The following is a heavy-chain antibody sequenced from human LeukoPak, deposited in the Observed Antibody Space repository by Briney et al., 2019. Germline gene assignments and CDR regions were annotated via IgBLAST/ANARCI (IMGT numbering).Heavy chain of an antibody. V-gene: IGHV3-7*01. CDR3: ARDRYQLPFRWFDP. Sequence: GGSLRLSCAASGFTFSSYWMSWVRQAPGKGLEWVANIKQDGSEKYDVDSVKGRFTISRDNAKNSLYLQMNSLRVEDTAVYYCARDRYQLPFRWFDPWGQGTLVTVSS. D-gene: IGHD2-2*01. CDR2: IKQDGSEK. J-gene: IGHJ5*02. CDR1: GFTFSSYW.